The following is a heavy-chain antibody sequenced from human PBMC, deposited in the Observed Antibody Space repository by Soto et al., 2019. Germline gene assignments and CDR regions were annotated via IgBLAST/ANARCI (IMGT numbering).Heavy chain of an antibody. V-gene: IGHV4-59*01. Sequence: SETMSLTCTVSGGSISSYYWSWIRQPPGKGLEWIGYIYYSGSTNYNPSLKSRVTISVDTSKNQFSLKLSSVTAADTAVYYCASDGAESSSALFAFWGKGPLVTV. CDR3: ASDGAESSSALFAF. CDR2: IYYSGST. J-gene: IGHJ4*02. D-gene: IGHD6-6*01. CDR1: GGSISSYY.